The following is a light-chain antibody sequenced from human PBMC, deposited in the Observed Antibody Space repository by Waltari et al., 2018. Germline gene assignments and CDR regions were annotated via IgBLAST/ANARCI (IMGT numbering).Light chain of an antibody. Sequence: DVVMTQSPLSPPVTLGQPATISCRSSQSLVHSDGNTYLSWFQQRPGQSPRRLIYKVSNRDSGVPDRFSGSGSGTGFTLKISRVEAEDVGVYYCMQGTDWPRWTFGQGTKVEIK. V-gene: IGKV2-30*02. CDR3: MQGTDWPRWT. CDR1: QSLVHSDGNTY. CDR2: KVS. J-gene: IGKJ1*01.